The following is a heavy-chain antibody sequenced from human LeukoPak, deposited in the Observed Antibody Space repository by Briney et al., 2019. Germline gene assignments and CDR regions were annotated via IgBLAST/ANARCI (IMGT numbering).Heavy chain of an antibody. CDR3: ATSPGSGYFDY. CDR2: IYYGET. V-gene: IGHV4-39*01. Sequence: PSETLSVTCTVSGGSINSGTYHWGWIRLPPGKGLEFIATIYYGETSHNPSLKNRVAISVDTSKTQFSLKVESMTAADTAVYYCATSPGSGYFDYWGQGTLVTVSS. CDR1: GGSINSGTYH. J-gene: IGHJ4*02. D-gene: IGHD6-19*01.